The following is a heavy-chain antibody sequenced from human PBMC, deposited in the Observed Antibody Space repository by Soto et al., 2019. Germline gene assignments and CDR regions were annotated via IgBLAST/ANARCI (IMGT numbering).Heavy chain of an antibody. D-gene: IGHD2-2*01. V-gene: IGHV4-30-4*01. CDR2: IYYSGST. Sequence: PSETLSLTCTVSGGSISSGDYYWNWSRQPPGNGLEWIGYIYYSGSTYYNPSLKSRVTISVDTSKNQFSLKLSSVTAADTAVYYCARYCSSANCYHIDYFFDYWGQGTLVTVSS. CDR1: GGSISSGDYY. CDR3: ARYCSSANCYHIDYFFDY. J-gene: IGHJ4*02.